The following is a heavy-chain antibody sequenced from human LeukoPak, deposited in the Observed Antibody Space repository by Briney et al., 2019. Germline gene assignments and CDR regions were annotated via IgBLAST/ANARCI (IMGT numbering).Heavy chain of an antibody. CDR3: ARGAFPPPGYCSGGSCSPFDY. V-gene: IGHV4-34*01. D-gene: IGHD2-15*01. J-gene: IGHJ4*02. CDR2: INHSGST. Sequence: SETLSLTCAVYGGSISGYYWSWIRQPPGKGLEWIGEINHSGSTNYNPSLKSRVTISVDTSKNQFSLKLSSVTAADTAVYYCARGAFPPPGYCSGGSCSPFDYWGQGTLVTVSS. CDR1: GGSISGYY.